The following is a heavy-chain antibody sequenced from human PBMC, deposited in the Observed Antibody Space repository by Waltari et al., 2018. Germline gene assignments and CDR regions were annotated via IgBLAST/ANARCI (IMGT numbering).Heavy chain of an antibody. CDR1: GGSISRYY. CDR3: ARLGRIGASPQTYYCDY. Sequence: QVQLQESGPGLVKPSETLSLTCTVSGGSISRYYWSWIRQPPGKGLEWIGYISYSGSTNYHPSLKSRVTISVDTSKNQFSLKLGSVSAADTAVYYCARLGRIGASPQTYYCDYWGQGTLVTVSS. V-gene: IGHV4-59*08. J-gene: IGHJ4*02. D-gene: IGHD5-12*01. CDR2: ISYSGST.